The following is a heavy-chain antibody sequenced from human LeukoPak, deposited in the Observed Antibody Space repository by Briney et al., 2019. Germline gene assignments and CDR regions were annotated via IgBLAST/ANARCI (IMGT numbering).Heavy chain of an antibody. D-gene: IGHD4-17*01. Sequence: SETLSLTCAVYGGSSSGYYWHWIRQSPGKGLEWIGEINHTGSIDYNPYIKSRVTISVDTSKSQFSLKLTSVTAADMGIYYCATSFDYGEPRGNYFDYWGQGSLVTVSS. CDR2: INHTGSI. CDR1: GGSSSGYY. J-gene: IGHJ4*02. CDR3: ATSFDYGEPRGNYFDY. V-gene: IGHV4-34*01.